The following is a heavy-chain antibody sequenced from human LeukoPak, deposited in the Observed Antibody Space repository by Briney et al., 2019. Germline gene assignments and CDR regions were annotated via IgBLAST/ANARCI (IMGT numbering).Heavy chain of an antibody. J-gene: IGHJ4*02. D-gene: IGHD3-16*01. V-gene: IGHV1-8*03. Sequence: ASVKVSCKASGYTFTSYDINWVRQATGQGLEWMGWMNPNSGNAGYAQKFQGRVTITRNTSISTAYMELSSLRSEDTAVYYCARGTKSGLGESSVGYWGQGTLVTVSS. CDR2: MNPNSGNA. CDR3: ARGTKSGLGESSVGY. CDR1: GYTFTSYD.